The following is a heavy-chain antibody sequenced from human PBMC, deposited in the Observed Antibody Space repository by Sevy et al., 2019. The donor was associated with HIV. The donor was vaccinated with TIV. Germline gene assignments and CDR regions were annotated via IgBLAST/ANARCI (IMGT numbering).Heavy chain of an antibody. CDR1: GFTVSSNY. D-gene: IGHD2-15*01. CDR2: IYSGGST. J-gene: IGHJ1*01. CDR3: AREEWRYCSGGSCSEYFQH. Sequence: GGSLRLSCAASGFTVSSNYMSWVRQAPGKGLEWVSVIYSGGSTYYADSVKGRFTISRDNSKNTLYLQMNSLRAEDKAVYYCAREEWRYCSGGSCSEYFQHWGQGTLVTVSS. V-gene: IGHV3-53*01.